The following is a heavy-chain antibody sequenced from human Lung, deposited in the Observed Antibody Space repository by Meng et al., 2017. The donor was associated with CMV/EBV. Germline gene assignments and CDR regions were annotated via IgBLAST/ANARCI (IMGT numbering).Heavy chain of an antibody. CDR3: ARVRYYDFWSGYFNGRDV. CDR2: ISAYNGNT. D-gene: IGHD3-3*01. J-gene: IGHJ6*02. V-gene: IGHV1-18*01. CDR1: GYTFTSYG. Sequence: ASVXVSXXASGYTFTSYGISWVRQAPGQGLEWMGWISAYNGNTNYAQKLQGRVTMTTDTSTSTAYMELRSLRSDDTAVYYCARVRYYDFWSGYFNGRDVWGQGTXVTVSS.